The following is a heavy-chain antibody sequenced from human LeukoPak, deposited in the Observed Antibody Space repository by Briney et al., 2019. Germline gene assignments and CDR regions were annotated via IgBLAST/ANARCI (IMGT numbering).Heavy chain of an antibody. D-gene: IGHD3-22*01. CDR1: GYTFTSYG. CDR2: IRAYNGNT. V-gene: IGHV1-18*01. CDR3: ASVGDSSGYSQLDY. J-gene: IGHJ4*02. Sequence: GASVKVSCKASGYTFTSYGISWVRQAPGQGLEWMGWIRAYNGNTNYAQKLQGRVTMTTDTSTSTAYMELRSLRSDDTAVYYCASVGDSSGYSQLDYWGQGTLVTVSS.